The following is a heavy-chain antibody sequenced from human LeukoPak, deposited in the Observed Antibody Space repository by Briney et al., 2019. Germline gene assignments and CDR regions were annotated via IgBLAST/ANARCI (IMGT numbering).Heavy chain of an antibody. D-gene: IGHD3-22*01. V-gene: IGHV1-69*05. Sequence: SVKVSCKASGGTFSSYAISWVRQAPGQGLEWMGGIIPIFGTANYAQKFQGRVTITTDESTSTAYMELSSPRSEDTAVYYCARSHLSGVVSVYYYYYYMDVWGKGTTVTVSS. J-gene: IGHJ6*03. CDR2: IIPIFGTA. CDR1: GGTFSSYA. CDR3: ARSHLSGVVSVYYYYYYMDV.